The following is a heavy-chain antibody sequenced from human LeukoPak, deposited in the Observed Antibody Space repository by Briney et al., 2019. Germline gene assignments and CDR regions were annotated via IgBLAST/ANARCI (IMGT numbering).Heavy chain of an antibody. Sequence: SQTLSLTCAVSGGSISSGGYPWSWIRQPPGKGLEWIGYIYHSGSTYYNPSLKSRVTISVDRSKNQFSLKLSSVTAADTAVYYCASTSRDGYNGDYWGQGTLVTVSS. V-gene: IGHV4-30-2*01. CDR2: IYHSGST. CDR3: ASTSRDGYNGDY. D-gene: IGHD5-24*01. J-gene: IGHJ4*02. CDR1: GGSISSGGYP.